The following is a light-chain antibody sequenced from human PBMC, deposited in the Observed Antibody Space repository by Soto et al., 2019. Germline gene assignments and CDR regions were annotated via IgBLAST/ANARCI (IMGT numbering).Light chain of an antibody. J-gene: IGKJ1*01. CDR3: QQSYTTLWT. Sequence: DIQMTQSPSSLSASVGDRVTITCRASQTISSYLNWYQQKPGKAPKLLIYAASSLQGGVPSRFSGGGSGTDFTLTISSLQPEDFATYYCQQSYTTLWTFGQATKVDIK. V-gene: IGKV1-39*01. CDR1: QTISSY. CDR2: AAS.